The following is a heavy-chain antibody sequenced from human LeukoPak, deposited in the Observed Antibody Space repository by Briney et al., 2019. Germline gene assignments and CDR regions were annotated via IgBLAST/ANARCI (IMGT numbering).Heavy chain of an antibody. D-gene: IGHD2-15*01. CDR2: IYYSGST. CDR3: ARAGSGGVGYYYGMDV. Sequence: SETLSLTCSVSGASISDYYWSWIRQPPGKGLEWTGQIYYSGSTNYNPSLKSRVTISIDTSKNQVSLRLISLTAADTAVYYCARAGSGGVGYYYGMDVWGQGTTVTVSS. J-gene: IGHJ6*02. V-gene: IGHV4-59*08. CDR1: GASISDYY.